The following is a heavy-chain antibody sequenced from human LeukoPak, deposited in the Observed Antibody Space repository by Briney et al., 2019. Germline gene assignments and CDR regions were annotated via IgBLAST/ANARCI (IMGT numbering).Heavy chain of an antibody. J-gene: IGHJ4*02. Sequence: PSETLSLTCAVYGGSFSGYYWSWIRQPPGKGLEWIGEINHSGSTNYNPSLKSRVTISVDTSKNQFSLKLSSVTAADTAVYYCARDKNRKYSSSSWSPGFDYWGQGTLVTVSS. CDR1: GGSFSGYY. CDR3: ARDKNRKYSSSSWSPGFDY. CDR2: INHSGST. D-gene: IGHD6-6*01. V-gene: IGHV4-34*01.